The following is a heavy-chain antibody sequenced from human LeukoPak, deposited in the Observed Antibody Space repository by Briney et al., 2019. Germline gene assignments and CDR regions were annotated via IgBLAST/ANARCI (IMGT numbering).Heavy chain of an antibody. D-gene: IGHD4-17*01. J-gene: IGHJ4*02. CDR1: GFTLSDHY. Sequence: KPGGSLRLSCTVSGFTLSDHYMSWFRKSPGRGLEWISWITSSGTTIDYADSVKGRFTISRDNTENSIYLQMNSLRADDTAVYYCARDPDYGDPYWGQGTLVTVSS. V-gene: IGHV3-11*01. CDR3: ARDPDYGDPY. CDR2: ITSSGTTI.